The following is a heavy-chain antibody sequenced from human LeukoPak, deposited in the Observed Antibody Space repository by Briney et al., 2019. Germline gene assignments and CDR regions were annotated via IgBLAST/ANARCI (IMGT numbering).Heavy chain of an antibody. CDR1: GYSFTSYG. V-gene: IGHV1-18*01. J-gene: IGHJ4*02. CDR2: ISAYNGNT. CDR3: ARAGSGWYDPPEGY. Sequence: GESLKISCKGSGYSFTSYGISWVRQAPGQGLEWMGWISAYNGNTNYAQKLQGRVTMTTDTSTSTAYMELRSLRSDDTAVYYCARAGSGWYDPPEGYWGQGTLVTVSS. D-gene: IGHD6-19*01.